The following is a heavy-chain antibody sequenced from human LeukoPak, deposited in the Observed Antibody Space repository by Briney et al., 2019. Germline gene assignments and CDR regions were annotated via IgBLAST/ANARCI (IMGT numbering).Heavy chain of an antibody. CDR2: IISSSSTI. CDR1: GLTFSSYS. D-gene: IGHD4-11*01. V-gene: IGHV3-48*01. J-gene: IGHJ1*01. Sequence: PGESLRLACAASGLTFSSYSMNWVRQAPGKGLEWVSYIISSSSTIYYADSVKGRFTISRDNAKNSLYLQMNSLRAEDTAVYYCARGDSNRAGGQPSLVTVSS. CDR3: ARGDSNRA.